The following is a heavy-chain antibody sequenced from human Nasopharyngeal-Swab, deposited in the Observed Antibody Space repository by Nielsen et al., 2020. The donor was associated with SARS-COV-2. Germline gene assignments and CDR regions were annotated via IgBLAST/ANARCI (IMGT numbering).Heavy chain of an antibody. CDR1: GFTFRNYN. CDR2: ISTSSSTI. J-gene: IGHJ4*02. Sequence: GESLKISCVASGFTFRNYNINWVRQAPGRGLEWVSYISTSSSTIHYADSVKGRFTISRDNAKDSLYLQMSSLRAEDTAFYYCARATDTSTYGLYYWGQGTLVTVSP. V-gene: IGHV3-48*04. CDR3: ARATDTSTYGLYY. D-gene: IGHD3-10*01.